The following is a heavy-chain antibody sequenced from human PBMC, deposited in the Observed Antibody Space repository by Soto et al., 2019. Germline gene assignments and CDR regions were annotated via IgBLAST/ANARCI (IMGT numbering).Heavy chain of an antibody. CDR1: GDSFTTYD. CDR3: ARGRASGSYYLLDY. V-gene: IGHV1-8*01. Sequence: ASVKVSCKASGDSFTTYDINWVRQATGHGLEWMGWINPNSGNIGYAQRFQGRVTMTRDTAIRTAYMEVSSLRSDDTAVYYCARGRASGSYYLLDYWGQGTLVTVSS. CDR2: INPNSGNI. D-gene: IGHD3-10*01. J-gene: IGHJ4*02.